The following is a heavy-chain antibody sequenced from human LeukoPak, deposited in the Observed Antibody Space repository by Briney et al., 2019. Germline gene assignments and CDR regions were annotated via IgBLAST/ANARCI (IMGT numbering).Heavy chain of an antibody. CDR2: ISGSGGST. CDR3: AKMSPCVWLRSRNFDY. CDR1: GCTFSSYA. Sequence: PGGPLRLSCAASGCTFSSYAMSWVRQAPGKGLEWVSAISGSGGSTYYADSVKGRFTISRDNSKNTLYLQMNSLRAEDTAVYYCAKMSPCVWLRSRNFDYWGQGTLVTVSS. V-gene: IGHV3-23*01. D-gene: IGHD3-22*01. J-gene: IGHJ4*02.